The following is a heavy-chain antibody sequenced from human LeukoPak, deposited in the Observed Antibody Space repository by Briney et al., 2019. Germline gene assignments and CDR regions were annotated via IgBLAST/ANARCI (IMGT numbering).Heavy chain of an antibody. CDR3: ARALDRSYYYVYLS. CDR2: MNPNSGNT. Sequence: ASVKVSFTASGYTFTDFDINWVRRAPGRGLEWMGWMNPNSGNTVYAQKFQGRVTMTRDTSINTGRMELTSLTSEDTAVYYCARALDRSYYYVYLSWGQGTVISVSS. V-gene: IGHV1-8*01. J-gene: IGHJ5*02. D-gene: IGHD3-16*01. CDR1: GYTFTDFD.